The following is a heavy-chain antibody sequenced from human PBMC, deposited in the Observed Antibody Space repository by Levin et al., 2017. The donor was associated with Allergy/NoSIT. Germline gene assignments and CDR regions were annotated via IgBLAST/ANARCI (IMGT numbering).Heavy chain of an antibody. J-gene: IGHJ4*02. CDR1: GFTFSSYG. D-gene: IGHD5-18*01. CDR2: IWYDGSNK. CDR3: ARRFRNMVKGALDY. Sequence: GESLKISCAASGFTFSSYGMHWVRQAPGKGLEWVAVIWYDGSNKYYADSVKGRFTISRDNSKNTLYLQMNSLRAEDTAVYYCARRFRNMVKGALDYWGQGTLVTVSS. V-gene: IGHV3-33*01.